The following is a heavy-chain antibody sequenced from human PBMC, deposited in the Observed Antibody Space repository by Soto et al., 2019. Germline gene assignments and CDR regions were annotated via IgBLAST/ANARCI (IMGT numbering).Heavy chain of an antibody. CDR1: RFTFSSYG. CDR2: IWNDGSNK. J-gene: IGHJ6*02. D-gene: IGHD3-3*01. Sequence: VQLVESGGGVVQPGRSLRLSCAASRFTFSSYGMHWVRQAPGKGLEWVAFIWNDGSNKYYEDSVKGRFTISRDNSKNTLYLQMKSLRAEDTAVYYCARSCFGVVNPAPKDYYYGMDVWGQGTTVTVSS. V-gene: IGHV3-33*01. CDR3: ARSCFGVVNPAPKDYYYGMDV.